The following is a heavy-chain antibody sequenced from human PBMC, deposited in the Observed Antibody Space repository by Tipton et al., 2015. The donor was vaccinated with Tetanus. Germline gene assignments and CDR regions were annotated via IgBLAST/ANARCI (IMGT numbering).Heavy chain of an antibody. CDR1: GFTFSSYG. CDR2: TSYDGSSE. V-gene: IGHV3-30*03. CDR3: ARDPNSSGWYPAYFDL. Sequence: SLRLSCAASGFTFSSYGMHWVRQAPGKGLGWVAVTSYDGSSEYYADSVKGRFTISRDNSKNTLFLQMSSLRPEDTALYYCARDPNSSGWYPAYFDLWGQGTLVTVSS. J-gene: IGHJ4*02. D-gene: IGHD6-19*01.